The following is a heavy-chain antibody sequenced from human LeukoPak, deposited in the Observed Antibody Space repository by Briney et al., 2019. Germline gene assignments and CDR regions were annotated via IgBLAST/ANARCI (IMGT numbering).Heavy chain of an antibody. CDR1: GGSFSGYY. CDR3: ARLVLTYSSSWYYYYMDV. D-gene: IGHD6-13*01. V-gene: IGHV4-34*01. J-gene: IGHJ6*03. CDR2: INHSGST. Sequence: SETLSLTCAVYGGSFSGYYWSWIRQPPGKGLEWIGEINHSGSTNYNPSLKSRVTISVDTSKNQFSLKLSSVTAADTAVYYCARLVLTYSSSWYYYYMDVWGKGTTVTISS.